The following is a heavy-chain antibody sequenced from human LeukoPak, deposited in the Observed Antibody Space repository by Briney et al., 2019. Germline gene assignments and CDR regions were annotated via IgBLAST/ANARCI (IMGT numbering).Heavy chain of an antibody. V-gene: IGHV4-38-2*02. Sequence: PSETLSLTCTVSGYSISSGYYWAWLRQTPGKGLEWIGNIYHTGSTYYNPPLKSRVTISVDTSRNQFSLKLNSVTAADTAVYYCARGYSSSWYLNWFDPWGQGTLVTVSS. CDR2: IYHTGST. CDR3: ARGYSSSWYLNWFDP. CDR1: GYSISSGYY. J-gene: IGHJ5*02. D-gene: IGHD6-13*01.